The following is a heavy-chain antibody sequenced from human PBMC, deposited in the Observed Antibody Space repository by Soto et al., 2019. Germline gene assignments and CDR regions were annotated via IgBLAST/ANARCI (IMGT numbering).Heavy chain of an antibody. Sequence: ASVKVSCKASGYTFTSYAIGWVRQAPGQGLAWMGWISAYNGNTNYAQKLQGRVTMTTDTSTSTAYMELRNLRSDDTAVYYCARSRGPIIVVVIGLDPWGQGTLVTVSS. D-gene: IGHD3-22*01. CDR3: ARSRGPIIVVVIGLDP. V-gene: IGHV1-18*01. J-gene: IGHJ5*02. CDR2: ISAYNGNT. CDR1: GYTFTSYA.